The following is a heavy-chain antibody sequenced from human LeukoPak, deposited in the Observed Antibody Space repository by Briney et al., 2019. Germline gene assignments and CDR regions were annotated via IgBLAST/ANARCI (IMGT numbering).Heavy chain of an antibody. V-gene: IGHV3-21*01. CDR2: ISSTSSYI. CDR1: GFTFSSYD. J-gene: IGHJ5*02. CDR3: ARVPNWNSVNWFDP. D-gene: IGHD1-7*01. Sequence: GGSLRLSCAASGFTFSSYDMNWVRQAPGKGLEWVSSISSTSSYIYYADSVKGRFTISRDNAKNSLYLQMNSLRAGDSAVYYCARVPNWNSVNWFDPWGQGTLVTVSS.